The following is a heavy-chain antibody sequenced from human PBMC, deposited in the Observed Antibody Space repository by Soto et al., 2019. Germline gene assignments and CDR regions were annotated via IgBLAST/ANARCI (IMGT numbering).Heavy chain of an antibody. D-gene: IGHD3-16*01. CDR3: AGGSVHGMDI. V-gene: IGHV3-33*01. Sequence: QEQLVESGGGVVQPGGSLRLSCAASGFTFTNYDMQWVRQAPGKGLEWVAIVWYDGKKKYYGDSVKGRFAVSRDNSNNVVSLQMNSLRVEDTAVYYCAGGSVHGMDIWGQGTTVTVSS. CDR2: VWYDGKKK. J-gene: IGHJ6*02. CDR1: GFTFTNYD.